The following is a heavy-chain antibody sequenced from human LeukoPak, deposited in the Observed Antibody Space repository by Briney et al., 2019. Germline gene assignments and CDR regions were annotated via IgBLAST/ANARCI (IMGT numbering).Heavy chain of an antibody. CDR1: GFTFSSYA. Sequence: PGGSLRLSCAASGFTFSSYAMSWVRQAPGKGLEWVSAILGIGGSTYYADSVKGRFTISRDNSKNTLYLQMNSLRAEDTAVYYCAKDYGLEDIVLMVYATTAGFDPWGQGTLVTVSS. D-gene: IGHD2-8*01. J-gene: IGHJ5*02. V-gene: IGHV3-23*01. CDR2: ILGIGGST. CDR3: AKDYGLEDIVLMVYATTAGFDP.